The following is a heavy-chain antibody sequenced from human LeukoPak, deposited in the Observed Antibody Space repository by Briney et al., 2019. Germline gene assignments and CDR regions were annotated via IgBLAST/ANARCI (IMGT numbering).Heavy chain of an antibody. CDR2: ISYDGSNK. J-gene: IGHJ4*02. D-gene: IGHD3-16*02. Sequence: GGSLRLSCAASGFTFSNHGMHWVRQAPGKGLEWVAVISYDGSNKYYADSVKGRFTISRDNSKNTLYLQMNSLRAEDTAVYYCAKTPGVWGSYRYTGLDYWGQGTLVTVSS. CDR3: AKTPGVWGSYRYTGLDY. V-gene: IGHV3-30*18. CDR1: GFTFSNHG.